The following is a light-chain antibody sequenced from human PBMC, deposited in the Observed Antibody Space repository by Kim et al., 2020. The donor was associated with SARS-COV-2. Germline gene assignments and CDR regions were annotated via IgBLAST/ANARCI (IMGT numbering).Light chain of an antibody. Sequence: SYELTQPLSVSVALGQTAMITCGGNNIGSKNVRWYQQKPGQAPVLVIYRDSNRPSWIPERFSGSNSGNTATLTISRAQAGDEADYYCQVWDSSTGVFGGGTQLTVL. J-gene: IGLJ3*02. V-gene: IGLV3-9*01. CDR2: RDS. CDR1: NIGSKN. CDR3: QVWDSSTGV.